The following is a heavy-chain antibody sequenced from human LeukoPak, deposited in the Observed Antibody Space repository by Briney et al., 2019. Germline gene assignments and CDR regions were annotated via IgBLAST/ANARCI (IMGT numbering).Heavy chain of an antibody. V-gene: IGHV4-31*03. CDR1: GGSIGSGGYY. CDR2: IYYSGST. Sequence: SETLSLTCTVSGGSIGSGGYYWSWIRQHPGKGLEWIGYIYYSGSTYYNPSLKSRVTISVDTSKNQFSLKLSSVTAADTAVYYCARGSRECWFDPWGQGTLVTVSS. CDR3: ARGSRECWFDP. D-gene: IGHD6-6*01. J-gene: IGHJ5*02.